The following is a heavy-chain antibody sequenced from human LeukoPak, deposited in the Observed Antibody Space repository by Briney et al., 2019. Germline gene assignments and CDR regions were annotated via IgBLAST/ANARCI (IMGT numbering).Heavy chain of an antibody. J-gene: IGHJ4*02. D-gene: IGHD2-15*01. CDR2: ISGSGGST. Sequence: GGSLRLSCAASGFTFSSYAMSWVRQAPGKGLAWVSAISGSGGSTYYADSVKGRFTISRDNSKNTLYLQMNSLRAEDTAVYYCAKDNPGYCSGGSCYSFDYWGQGTLVTVSS. CDR3: AKDNPGYCSGGSCYSFDY. V-gene: IGHV3-23*01. CDR1: GFTFSSYA.